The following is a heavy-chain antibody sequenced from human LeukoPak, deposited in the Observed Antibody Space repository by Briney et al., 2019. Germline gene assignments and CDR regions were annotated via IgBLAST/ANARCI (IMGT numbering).Heavy chain of an antibody. D-gene: IGHD4-23*01. CDR1: GFTFSSYW. CDR3: ARAAGGDY. J-gene: IGHJ4*02. V-gene: IGHV3-74*01. CDR2: ITSDGSTT. Sequence: GGSLRLSCAASGFTFSSYWMHGVRQGPGKGLVWVSRITSDGSTTTYAASVKGRFPISRDHPKNTLYLQMNSLRAEDTAVYYCARAAGGDYWGQGALVTVSS.